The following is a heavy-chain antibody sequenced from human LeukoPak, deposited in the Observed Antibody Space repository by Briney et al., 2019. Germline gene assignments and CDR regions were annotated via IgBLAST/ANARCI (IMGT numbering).Heavy chain of an antibody. V-gene: IGHV1-8*03. J-gene: IGHJ6*03. CDR3: ARDYYYGSGSYYSSYYYMDV. CDR2: MNPNSGNT. Sequence: ASVKVSCKASGYTFTSYDINWVRQATGQGLEWMGWMNPNSGNTGHAQKFQGRVTITRNTSISTAYMELSSLRSEDTAVYYCARDYYYGSGSYYSSYYYMDVWGKGTTVTVSS. D-gene: IGHD3-10*01. CDR1: GYTFTSYD.